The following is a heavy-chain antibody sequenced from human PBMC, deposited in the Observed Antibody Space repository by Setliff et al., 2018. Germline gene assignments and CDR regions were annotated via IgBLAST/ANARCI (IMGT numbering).Heavy chain of an antibody. CDR1: GFTFSDHY. CDR3: VYVDWSLNDYYDYYMDV. J-gene: IGHJ6*03. Sequence: GGSLRLSCAASGFTFSDHYMDWVRQAPGKGLEWVDRTRNKANSYTTEYASSVKGRFTISRDDSKNSLYLQMNRLKTGDTAVYHCVYVDWSLNDYYDYYMDVWGKGTTVTVSS. V-gene: IGHV3-72*01. D-gene: IGHD3-9*01. CDR2: TRNKANSYTT.